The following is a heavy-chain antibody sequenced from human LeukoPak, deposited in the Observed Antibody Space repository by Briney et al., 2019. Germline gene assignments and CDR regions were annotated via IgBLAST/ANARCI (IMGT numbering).Heavy chain of an antibody. Sequence: GGSLRLSCAASGSGFTFNNYWMHWVRQAPGKGLVWVSRINSDGSSTSYADSVKGRFTISRDNAKNTLYLQMNSLRAEDTAVYYCARGLRLGELSSLFDYWGQGTLVTVSS. V-gene: IGHV3-74*01. D-gene: IGHD3-16*02. J-gene: IGHJ4*02. CDR3: ARGLRLGELSSLFDY. CDR1: GSGFTFNNYW. CDR2: INSDGSST.